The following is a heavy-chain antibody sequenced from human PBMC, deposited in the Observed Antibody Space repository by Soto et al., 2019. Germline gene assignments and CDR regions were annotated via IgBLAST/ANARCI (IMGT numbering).Heavy chain of an antibody. CDR1: GGSVSSRDYY. Sequence: ASETLSLTCAVSGGSVSSRDYYWSWVRQSPGRGLEWIGYIYFSGSTYYNPSLKSRISMSVDTSKNQFSLRLSSVTAADTAVYYCARDPMPDHYYYGMDVWGQGTTVTVSS. CDR3: ARDPMPDHYYYGMDV. D-gene: IGHD2-2*01. J-gene: IGHJ6*02. CDR2: IYFSGST. V-gene: IGHV4-30-4*01.